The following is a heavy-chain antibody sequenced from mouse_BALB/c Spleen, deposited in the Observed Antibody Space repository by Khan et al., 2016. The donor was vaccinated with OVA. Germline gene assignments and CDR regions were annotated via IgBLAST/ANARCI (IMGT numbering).Heavy chain of an antibody. Sequence: VQLQESGPGLVAPSQSLSITCTVSGFSLSRYNIHWVRQPPGKGLEWLGMIWGGGGTDYNSTLKSRLSISKDNSKSKVFLKMNSLQTVDTAMYYCARAYYRYDGYYAMDYWGQGTSVTVSS. CDR2: IWGGGGT. D-gene: IGHD2-14*01. V-gene: IGHV2-6-4*01. CDR3: ARAYYRYDGYYAMDY. J-gene: IGHJ4*01. CDR1: GFSLSRYN.